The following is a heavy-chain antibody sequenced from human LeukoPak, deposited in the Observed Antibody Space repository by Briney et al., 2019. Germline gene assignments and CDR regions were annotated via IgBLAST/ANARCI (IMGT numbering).Heavy chain of an antibody. J-gene: IGHJ4*02. CDR3: ARDSVSHGSGWPFDY. Sequence: GGSLRLSCAASGFTFSSYSMNWVRQAPGKGLEWVSSISSSSSYIYYADSVKGRFTISRDNAKNSLYLQMNSLRAEDTAVYYCARDSVSHGSGWPFDYWGQGTLVTVSS. V-gene: IGHV3-21*01. CDR1: GFTFSSYS. D-gene: IGHD6-19*01. CDR2: ISSSSSYI.